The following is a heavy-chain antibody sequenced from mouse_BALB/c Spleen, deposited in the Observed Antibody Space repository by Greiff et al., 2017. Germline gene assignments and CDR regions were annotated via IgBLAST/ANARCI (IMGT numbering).Heavy chain of an antibody. CDR2: IYPGSGNT. V-gene: IGHV1-77*01. J-gene: IGHJ2*01. Sequence: QVQLMQSGAELARPGASVKLSCKASGYTFTDYYINWVKQRTGQGLEWIGEIYPGSGNTYYNEKFKGKATLTADKSSSTDYMQLSSLTSEDSSVYFCAGAPQQVFDYWGQGTTLTVSS. CDR3: AGAPQQVFDY. CDR1: GYTFTDYY.